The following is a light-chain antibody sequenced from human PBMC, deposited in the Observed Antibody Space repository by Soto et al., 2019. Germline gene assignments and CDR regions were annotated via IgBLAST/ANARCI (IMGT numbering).Light chain of an antibody. Sequence: EIVLTQSPGTLSLSPGERATPSCRASQSISSSYLAWYQQKPGQAPRLVIHGVSTRATGVPDRFSGSGSGTDFALTISRLEPEDFAVYYCQQYGRSPYTFGQGTKLEIK. CDR2: GVS. CDR3: QQYGRSPYT. V-gene: IGKV3-20*01. CDR1: QSISSSY. J-gene: IGKJ2*01.